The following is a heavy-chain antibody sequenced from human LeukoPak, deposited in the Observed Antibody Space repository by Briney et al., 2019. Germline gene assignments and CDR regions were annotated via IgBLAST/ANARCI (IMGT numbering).Heavy chain of an antibody. CDR2: IYHSGST. D-gene: IGHD2-2*01. J-gene: IGHJ6*04. V-gene: IGHV4-38-2*01. CDR1: GYSISSGYY. Sequence: PETLSLTRAVSGYSISSGYYWGWIRQPPGKGLEWIGSIYHSGSTYYNPSLKSRVTISVDTSKNQFSLKLSSVTAADTAVYYCATHCSSTSCYENGMDVWGKGTTVTVSS. CDR3: ATHCSSTSCYENGMDV.